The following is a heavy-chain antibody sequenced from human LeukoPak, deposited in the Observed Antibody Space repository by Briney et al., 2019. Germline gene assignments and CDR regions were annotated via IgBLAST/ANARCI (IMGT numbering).Heavy chain of an antibody. D-gene: IGHD5-12*01. CDR3: ARVWGYRNGFDY. CDR1: GFTFSTYA. V-gene: IGHV3-48*02. CDR2: ISSSSGTI. J-gene: IGHJ4*02. Sequence: GGSLRLSCAASGFTFSTYAMNWVRQAPGKGLEWVSYISSSSGTIYYADSVRGRFTISRDNAKNSLYLQMNSLRDEDTAVYYCARVWGYRNGFDYWGQGTLVTVSS.